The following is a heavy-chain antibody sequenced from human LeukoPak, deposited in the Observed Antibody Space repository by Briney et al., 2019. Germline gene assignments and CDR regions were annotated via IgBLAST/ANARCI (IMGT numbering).Heavy chain of an antibody. D-gene: IGHD6-13*01. CDR1: GYTFTGYY. CDR2: INPNSGGT. Sequence: GASVKVSCKDSGYTFTGYYMHWVRQAPGQGLAWMGWINPNSGGTNYAQKFQGRVTMTRDTSISTAYMELSRLRSDDSAVYYCARGERSSSWYFFWFDPWGQGTLVTVSS. J-gene: IGHJ5*02. CDR3: ARGERSSSWYFFWFDP. V-gene: IGHV1-2*02.